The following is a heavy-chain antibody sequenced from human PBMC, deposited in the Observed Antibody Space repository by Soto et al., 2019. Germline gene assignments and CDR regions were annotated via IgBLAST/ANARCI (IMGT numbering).Heavy chain of an antibody. V-gene: IGHV3-30*18. CDR3: AKDQKDYYYYGMDV. CDR1: GFTFSSYG. CDR2: ISYDGSNK. Sequence: GGSLRLSCAASGFTFSSYGMHWVRQAPGKGLEWVAVISYDGSNKYYADSGKGRFTISRDNSKNTLYLQMNSLRAEDTAVYYCAKDQKDYYYYGMDVWGQGTTVTVSS. J-gene: IGHJ6*02.